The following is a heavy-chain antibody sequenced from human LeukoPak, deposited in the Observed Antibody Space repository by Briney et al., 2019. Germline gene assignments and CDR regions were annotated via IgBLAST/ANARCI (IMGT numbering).Heavy chain of an antibody. J-gene: IGHJ4*02. CDR1: GYTFTGYY. CDR2: INPNSGGT. Sequence: ASVKDSCKASGYTFTGYYMHWVRQAPGQGLEWMGRINPNSGGTNYAQKFQGRVTMTRDTSISTAYMELSRLRSDDTAVYYCARYYYGSGSYPPNLDYWGQGTLVTVSS. V-gene: IGHV1-2*06. D-gene: IGHD3-10*01. CDR3: ARYYYGSGSYPPNLDY.